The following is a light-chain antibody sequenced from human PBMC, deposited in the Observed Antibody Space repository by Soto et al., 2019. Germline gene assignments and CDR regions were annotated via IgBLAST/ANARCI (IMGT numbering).Light chain of an antibody. Sequence: DIVLTQSPDSLGVSLGERATINCKSSQSLLYSSKNKNYLAWYQQKPGQPPNLLIYWASTRESGVPDRFSGSGSGTEFTLTISSLQAEDVAVYYCQQYYSTPRTFGQGTKVEIK. CDR3: QQYYSTPRT. CDR2: WAS. V-gene: IGKV4-1*01. CDR1: QSLLYSSKNKNY. J-gene: IGKJ1*01.